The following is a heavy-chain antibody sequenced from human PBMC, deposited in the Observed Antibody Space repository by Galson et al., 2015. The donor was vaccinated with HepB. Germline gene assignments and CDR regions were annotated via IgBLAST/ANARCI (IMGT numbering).Heavy chain of an antibody. Sequence: SLRLSCAASGFTFSSYGMHWVRQAPGKGLEWEAVISYDGSNKYYADSVKGRFTISRDNSKNTLYLQMNSLRAEDTAVYYCASFSYSSSWYGVDYWGQGTLVTVSS. J-gene: IGHJ4*02. CDR2: ISYDGSNK. D-gene: IGHD6-13*01. V-gene: IGHV3-30*03. CDR3: ASFSYSSSWYGVDY. CDR1: GFTFSSYG.